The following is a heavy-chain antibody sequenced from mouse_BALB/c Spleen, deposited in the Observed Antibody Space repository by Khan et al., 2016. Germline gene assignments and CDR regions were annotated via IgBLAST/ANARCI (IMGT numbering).Heavy chain of an antibody. J-gene: IGHJ4*01. D-gene: IGHD1-2*01. V-gene: IGHV5-6-3*01. CDR2: ITSSGGST. CDR3: VRERGYGQSYYYAMDY. CDR1: GFTFSSYG. Sequence: EVELVESGGGLVQPGGSLKLSCAASGFTFSSYGMSWVRQTPDKRLELVATITSSGGSTYYPDSVKGRFTISRDNARNTLYLQMSSLKSEDSAMYYCVRERGYGQSYYYAMDYWGHGTSVTVSS.